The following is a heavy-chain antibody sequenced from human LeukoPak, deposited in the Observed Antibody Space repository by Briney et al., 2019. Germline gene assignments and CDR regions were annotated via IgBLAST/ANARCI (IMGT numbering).Heavy chain of an antibody. CDR1: GGSISSGSYY. V-gene: IGHV4-39*07. CDR2: INHSGST. CDR3: ARVRKNIFGVVIQYFQH. J-gene: IGHJ1*01. D-gene: IGHD3-3*02. Sequence: SETLSLTCTVSGGSISSGSYYWSWIRQPPGKGLEWIGEINHSGSTNYNPSLKSRVTISVDTSKNQFSLKLSSVTAADTAVYYCARVRKNIFGVVIQYFQHWGQGTLVTVSS.